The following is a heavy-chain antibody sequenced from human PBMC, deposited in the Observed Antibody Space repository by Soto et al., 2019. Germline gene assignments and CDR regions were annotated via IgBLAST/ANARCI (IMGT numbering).Heavy chain of an antibody. CDR2: ISGSGGST. D-gene: IGHD3-16*02. V-gene: IGHV3-23*01. CDR3: AKNPALWGSYRYLAYYFDY. CDR1: GFTFSSYA. Sequence: GGSLRLSCAASGFTFSSYAMSWVRQAPGKGLEWVSAISGSGGSTYYADSVKGRFTISRDNSKNTLYLQMNSLRAEDTAVYYCAKNPALWGSYRYLAYYFDYWGQGTLVTVSS. J-gene: IGHJ4*02.